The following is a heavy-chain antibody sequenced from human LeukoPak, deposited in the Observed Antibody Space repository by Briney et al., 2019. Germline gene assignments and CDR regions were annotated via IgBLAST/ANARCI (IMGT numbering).Heavy chain of an antibody. Sequence: GGSLRLSCAASGFTFSSYWMHWVRQAPGKGLVWVSRINSDGSSTSYADYVKGRFTISRDNAKNSLYLQMNSLRAEDTALYYCARSMTQNAFDIWGQGTMVTVSS. CDR1: GFTFSSYW. D-gene: IGHD6-6*01. CDR2: INSDGSST. V-gene: IGHV3-74*01. J-gene: IGHJ3*02. CDR3: ARSMTQNAFDI.